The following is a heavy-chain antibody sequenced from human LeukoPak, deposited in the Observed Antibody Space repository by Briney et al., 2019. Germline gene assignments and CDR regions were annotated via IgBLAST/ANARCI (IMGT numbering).Heavy chain of an antibody. CDR1: GFTFSSYA. Sequence: PGGSLRLSCAASGFTFSSYAMSWVRQAPGKGLEWVSAISGSGGSTYYADSVKGRFTISRDNSKNTLYLQMNSLRAEDTAVYYCAREGRDYYDSSGYYTADAFDIWGQGTMVTVSS. V-gene: IGHV3-23*01. CDR2: ISGSGGST. D-gene: IGHD3-22*01. J-gene: IGHJ3*02. CDR3: AREGRDYYDSSGYYTADAFDI.